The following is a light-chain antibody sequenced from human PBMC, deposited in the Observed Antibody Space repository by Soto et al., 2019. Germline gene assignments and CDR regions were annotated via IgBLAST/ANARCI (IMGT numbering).Light chain of an antibody. V-gene: IGLV2-14*01. CDR1: NNDVGAYNY. CDR2: DVS. J-gene: IGLJ2*01. Sequence: QSALTQHASVSGSPGQSITISCTGSNNDVGAYNYVSWFQQHPGKAPKTMIYDVSYRPSGVSYRFSGSKSGNTASLTISGLQAEDEADYYCSSYTTSSSVVFGGGTQLTVL. CDR3: SSYTTSSSVV.